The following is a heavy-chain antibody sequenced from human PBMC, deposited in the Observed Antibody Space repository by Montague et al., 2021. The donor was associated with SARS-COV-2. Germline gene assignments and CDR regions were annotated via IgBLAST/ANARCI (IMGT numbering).Heavy chain of an antibody. D-gene: IGHD1-14*01. Sequence: SETLSLTCSVSGGPISGYYWSWIRQSPGKGLEWIGYIYYSGGTICNPSLKSRVIISVDTSKSQFSLKLSSVTAADTSVYYCARDRFITGGRLPHGFDPWGQGTLVTVPS. CDR2: IYYSGGT. J-gene: IGHJ5*02. V-gene: IGHV4-59*01. CDR1: GGPISGYY. CDR3: ARDRFITGGRLPHGFDP.